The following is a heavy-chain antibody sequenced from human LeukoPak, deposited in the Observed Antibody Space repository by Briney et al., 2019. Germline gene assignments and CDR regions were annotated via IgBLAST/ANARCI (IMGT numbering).Heavy chain of an antibody. CDR1: GFTFSTSA. CDR2: ILYGGSNK. CDR3: ARDLYAGGWATDF. J-gene: IGHJ4*02. D-gene: IGHD6-19*01. V-gene: IGHV3-30-3*01. Sequence: GTSLRLSCAASGFTFSTSAMHWVRQAPGKGLEWVAIILYGGSNKYYANSVKGRFSISRDNSKNTVYLQLSSLRVEDTAIYYCARDLYAGGWATDFWGQGTLVTVSS.